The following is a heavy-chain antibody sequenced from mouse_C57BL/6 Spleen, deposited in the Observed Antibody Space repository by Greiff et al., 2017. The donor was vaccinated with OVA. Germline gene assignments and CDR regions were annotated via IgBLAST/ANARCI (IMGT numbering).Heavy chain of an antibody. Sequence: QVQLQQSGAELVKPGASVKMSCKASGYTFTSYWITWVKQRPGQGLEWIGDIYPGSGSTNYNEKFKSKATLTVDTSSSTAYMQLSSLTSEDSAVYYCARWDYDEGYAMDYWGQGTSVTVSS. D-gene: IGHD2-4*01. CDR1: GYTFTSYW. CDR2: IYPGSGST. CDR3: ARWDYDEGYAMDY. J-gene: IGHJ4*01. V-gene: IGHV1-55*01.